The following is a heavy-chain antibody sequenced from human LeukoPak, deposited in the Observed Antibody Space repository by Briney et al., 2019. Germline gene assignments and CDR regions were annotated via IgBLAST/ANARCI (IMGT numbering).Heavy chain of an antibody. V-gene: IGHV3-66*01. D-gene: IGHD4-17*01. Sequence: GGSLRLSCADSGFTVSGNYMSWVRQSPQKGLEWVSLYYSGTKTYYADSVKGRFTISRDNSKNALYLQVDSLRAEDTAVYYCARDVAHGARGYFDYWGQGTLVTVSS. CDR1: GFTVSGNY. CDR3: ARDVAHGARGYFDY. CDR2: YYSGTKT. J-gene: IGHJ4*02.